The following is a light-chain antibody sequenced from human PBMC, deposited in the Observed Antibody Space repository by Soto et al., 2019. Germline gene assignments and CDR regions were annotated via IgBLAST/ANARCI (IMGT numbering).Light chain of an antibody. J-gene: IGLJ2*01. CDR3: CSYAGSSTLV. Sequence: QSALTQPRSVSGSPGQSLTISCTGASSDVGGYNFVSWYQHHPGKAPKLMIYDVSKRPSGIPDRCSGSKSGNTASLSISGLQAEDEADYYCCSYAGSSTLVFGGGTKLTVL. CDR2: DVS. V-gene: IGLV2-11*01. CDR1: SSDVGGYNF.